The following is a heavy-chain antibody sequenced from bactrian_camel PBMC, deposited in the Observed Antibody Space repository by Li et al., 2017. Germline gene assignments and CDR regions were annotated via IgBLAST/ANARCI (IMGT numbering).Heavy chain of an antibody. CDR1: GISTISDCG. D-gene: IGHD5*01. CDR2: ITTQNTT. J-gene: IGHJ4*01. Sequence: HVQLVESGGGSVQVGGSLKLSCVASGISTISDCGMHWYRQVSGKSREFVSQITTQNTTRYGDSVKGRFTISRDNAKNTVSLQMFNLKTEDTAVYICGANCWGWANYWGQGTQVTVS. V-gene: IGHV3S53*01. CDR3: GANCWGWANY.